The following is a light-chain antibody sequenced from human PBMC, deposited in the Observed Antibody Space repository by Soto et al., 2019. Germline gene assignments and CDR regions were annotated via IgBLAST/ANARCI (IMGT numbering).Light chain of an antibody. CDR1: QSVGSSY. CDR2: DTS. V-gene: IGKV3D-20*01. J-gene: IGKJ2*01. CDR3: QQYGTSPYT. Sequence: PGERATLSCGASQSVGSSYVAWYQQKPGLAPRLLIYDTSSRATGIPDRFSGSGSGTDFTLTISRLEPEDFAMYYCQQYGTSPYTFGQGTKLEIK.